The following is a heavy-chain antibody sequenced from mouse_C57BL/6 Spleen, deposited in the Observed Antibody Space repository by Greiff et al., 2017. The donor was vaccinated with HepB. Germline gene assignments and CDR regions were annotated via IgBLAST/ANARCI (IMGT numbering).Heavy chain of an antibody. V-gene: IGHV3-6*01. J-gene: IGHJ2*01. CDR3: GRHFDY. Sequence: ESGPGLVKPSQSLSLTCSVTSYSITSGYYWNWIRQFPGNKLEWMGYISYDGSNNYNPSLKNRISITRDTSKNQFFLKLNSVTTEDTATYYCGRHFDYWGQGTTLTVSS. CDR1: SYSITSGYY. CDR2: ISYDGSN.